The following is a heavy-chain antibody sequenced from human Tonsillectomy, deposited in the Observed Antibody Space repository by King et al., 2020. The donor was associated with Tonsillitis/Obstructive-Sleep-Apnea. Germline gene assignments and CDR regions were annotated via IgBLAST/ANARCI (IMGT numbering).Heavy chain of an antibody. CDR3: ARSWVPAPLIYWYFDL. CDR2: IIPIFGTA. J-gene: IGHJ2*01. V-gene: IGHV1-69*01. CDR1: GGTFSSYA. D-gene: IGHD2-2*01. Sequence: QLVQSGAEVKKPGSSVKVSCKASGGTFSSYAISWVRQAPGQGLGWMGGIIPIFGTAKYAQKFPGRVTITADESTSTAYMELSSLRSEDTAVYYCARSWVPAPLIYWYFDLWGRGTLVTVSS.